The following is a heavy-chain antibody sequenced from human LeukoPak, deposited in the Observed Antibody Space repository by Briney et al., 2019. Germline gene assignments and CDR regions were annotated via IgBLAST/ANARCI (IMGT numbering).Heavy chain of an antibody. J-gene: IGHJ4*02. CDR2: INPRDGGT. CDR1: GYTFTDYY. V-gene: IGHV1-2*02. Sequence: AAVKVSCKGSGYTFTDYYLHWVRQAPGQGLEWVGYINPRDGGTSSPPNFRGRVTMTTDASSSTVYMELSRLTSDDTAIYYCAREGNGLLSKDLDYWGQGTLVTVSS. D-gene: IGHD2-15*01. CDR3: AREGNGLLSKDLDY.